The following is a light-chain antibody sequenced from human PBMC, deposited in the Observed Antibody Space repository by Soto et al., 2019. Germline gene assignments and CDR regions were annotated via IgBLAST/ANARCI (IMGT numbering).Light chain of an antibody. CDR3: QQYNSYSWK. V-gene: IGKV1-8*01. J-gene: IGKJ1*01. CDR1: QDIGTY. Sequence: AIRMTQSPSSFSASTGDRVSITCRATQDIGTYLAWYQQIPGKAPKLLIYDASTLQTGVPSRFSGSGSGTDFALTISYLQSEDFGTYYCQQYNSYSWKCGQGTKVDIK. CDR2: DAS.